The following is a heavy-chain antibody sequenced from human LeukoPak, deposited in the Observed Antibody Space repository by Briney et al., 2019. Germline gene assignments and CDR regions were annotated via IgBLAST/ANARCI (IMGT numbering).Heavy chain of an antibody. CDR2: IYYSGST. D-gene: IGHD3-22*01. CDR3: ARHHRSYYDSSGYPSD. Sequence: PSETLSLTCTVSGGSISSDYWSWIRQPPGKGLEWIGNIYYSGSTYYNPSLKSRVTISVDTSKNQFSLKLSSVTAADTAVYYCARHHRSYYDSSGYPSDWGQGTLVTVSS. V-gene: IGHV4-59*08. CDR1: GGSISSDY. J-gene: IGHJ4*02.